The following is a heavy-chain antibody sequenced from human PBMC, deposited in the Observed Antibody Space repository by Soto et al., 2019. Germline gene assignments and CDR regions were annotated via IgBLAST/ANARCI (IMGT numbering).Heavy chain of an antibody. Sequence: ASVKVSCKASRYTFTGYYVNWARQAPGQGLEWMGWINPDNGVPNYAQKFQGRVTSSRDTSINTAYMELSRLTSDDTAMYYCARTDYLFSTLTYYFDYWGQGTLVTVSS. D-gene: IGHD3-16*01. CDR1: RYTFTGYY. J-gene: IGHJ4*02. CDR3: ARTDYLFSTLTYYFDY. V-gene: IGHV1-2*02. CDR2: INPDNGVP.